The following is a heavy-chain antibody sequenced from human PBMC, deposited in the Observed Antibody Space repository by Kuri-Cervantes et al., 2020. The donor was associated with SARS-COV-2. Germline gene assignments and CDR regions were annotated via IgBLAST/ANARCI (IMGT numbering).Heavy chain of an antibody. CDR3: ARGGTTPAQGLDYYDSSGPLTKD. J-gene: IGHJ4*02. Sequence: GESLKISCAASGFTFSSYEMNWVRQAPGKGLEWVSYISSSRSTIYYADSVKGRFTISRDNAKNSLYLQMNSLRAEDTAVYYCARGGTTPAQGLDYYDSSGPLTKDWGQGTMVTVSS. V-gene: IGHV3-48*03. CDR2: ISSSRSTI. D-gene: IGHD3-22*01. CDR1: GFTFSSYE.